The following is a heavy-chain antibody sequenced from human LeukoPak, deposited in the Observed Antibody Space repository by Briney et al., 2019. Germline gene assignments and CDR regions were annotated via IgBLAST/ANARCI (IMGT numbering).Heavy chain of an antibody. Sequence: SETLSLTCTVSGGSITTSSYYWGWVRQPPGKGLEWIGIIYYSGSTYYNPSLKGRVTISVDTSKNQFSLKLSSVTAADTAVYYCARAFRARYFDLWGRGTLVTVSS. CDR1: GGSITTSSYY. D-gene: IGHD2/OR15-2a*01. CDR2: IYYSGST. V-gene: IGHV4-39*01. J-gene: IGHJ2*01. CDR3: ARAFRARYFDL.